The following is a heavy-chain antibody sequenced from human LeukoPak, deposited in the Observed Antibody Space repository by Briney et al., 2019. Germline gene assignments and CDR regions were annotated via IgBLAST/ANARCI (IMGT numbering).Heavy chain of an antibody. Sequence: GGSLRLSCAVSGFPFTRFYMSWIRQAPGKGLEWISYIGLSGSPLDYADSVRGRFTISRDNAKNSLYLEMNSLRAKDTAVYYCARKDFSSGSFSYWGQGTLVTVSS. CDR1: GFPFTRFY. J-gene: IGHJ4*02. CDR3: ARKDFSSGSFSY. V-gene: IGHV3-11*04. D-gene: IGHD3-22*01. CDR2: IGLSGSPL.